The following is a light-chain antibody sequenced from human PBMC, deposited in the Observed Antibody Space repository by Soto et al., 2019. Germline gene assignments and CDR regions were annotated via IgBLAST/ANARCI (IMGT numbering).Light chain of an antibody. CDR2: AAS. CDR3: QQSYSTPS. Sequence: DLQMTQSPSSLSASVGDRVTITCRASQSVSSYLNWYQQKPGKAPKLLIYAASSLRSGVPSRFSGSGSGTDFTLTINSLQPEDFATYYCQQSYSTPSFGGGTKVEI. V-gene: IGKV1-39*01. J-gene: IGKJ4*01. CDR1: QSVSSY.